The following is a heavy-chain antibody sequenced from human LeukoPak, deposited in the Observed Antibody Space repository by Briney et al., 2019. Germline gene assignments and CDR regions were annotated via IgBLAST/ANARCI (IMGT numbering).Heavy chain of an antibody. V-gene: IGHV3-23*01. J-gene: IGHJ6*03. CDR1: GFTFGDYA. Sequence: GGSLRLSCTASGFTFGDYAMSWVRQAPGKGLEWVSTISGSGYNTYYADSVMGRFTISRDNSKNTMYLQMNSLRAEDTAVYYCAKGAEEGVVITSVYYYYMDVWGKGTTVTISS. D-gene: IGHD3-22*01. CDR2: ISGSGYNT. CDR3: AKGAEEGVVITSVYYYYMDV.